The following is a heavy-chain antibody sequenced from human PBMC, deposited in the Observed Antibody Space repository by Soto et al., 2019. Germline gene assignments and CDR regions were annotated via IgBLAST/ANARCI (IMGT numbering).Heavy chain of an antibody. Sequence: SETLSLTCAVYGGSFSGYYWRWIRQPPGKGLEWIGEINHSGSTNYNPSLKSRVTISVDTSKNQFSLKLSSVTAADTAVYYCARLYSSSSRYYYYYMDVWGKGTTVTVSS. CDR2: INHSGST. V-gene: IGHV4-34*01. CDR3: ARLYSSSSRYYYYYMDV. CDR1: GGSFSGYY. J-gene: IGHJ6*03. D-gene: IGHD6-6*01.